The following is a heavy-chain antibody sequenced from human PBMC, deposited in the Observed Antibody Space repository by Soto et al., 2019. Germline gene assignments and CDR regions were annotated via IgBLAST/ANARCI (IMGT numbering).Heavy chain of an antibody. J-gene: IGHJ4*02. D-gene: IGHD1-26*01. CDR3: ATWRTYSGSYCFDY. CDR2: IIPMYDSA. CDR1: GGTFKTYT. V-gene: IGHV1-69*01. Sequence: QVQLVQSGAELKKPGSSVNVSCAASGGTFKTYTINWVRQAPVQGVEWIGQIIPMYDSANYAQRFQGRVTISADQSTNIAYMELSGLKSEDTALYYCATWRTYSGSYCFDYLGQGTLVSVSS.